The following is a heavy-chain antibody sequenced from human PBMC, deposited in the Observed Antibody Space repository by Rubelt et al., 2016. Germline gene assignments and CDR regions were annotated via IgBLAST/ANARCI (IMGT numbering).Heavy chain of an antibody. CDR2: LYSGGTK. CDR1: GFTVSINY. J-gene: IGHJ4*02. V-gene: IGHV3-53*04. CDR3: AGGGDYGDY. Sequence: ELQLVESGGGLVQPGGSLRLSCAASGFTVSINYVTWVRQAPGKGLEWVSVLYSGGTKFYADYVKCRFTISRHMSNNTVYRQMNSLRAEDTAVYYCAGGGDYGDYWGQGTLVTVSS.